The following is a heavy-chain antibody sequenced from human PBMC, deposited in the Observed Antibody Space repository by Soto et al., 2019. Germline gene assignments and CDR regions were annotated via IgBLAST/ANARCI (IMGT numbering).Heavy chain of an antibody. V-gene: IGHV3-15*07. CDR2: INTKGEGVTM. CDR1: GLTLSHAW. Sequence: EVQLVESGGGVVESGGSLRLSCVGSGLTLSHAWMTWVRQAPGKGLEWVGRINTKGEGVTMDYAVHGKGTMSVSRDDSKNTLDLHISRLHSEATDMYDCVADHYGVRTNWGFDYWGQGTLVTVSS. D-gene: IGHD7-27*01. CDR3: VADHYGVRTNWGFDY. J-gene: IGHJ4*02.